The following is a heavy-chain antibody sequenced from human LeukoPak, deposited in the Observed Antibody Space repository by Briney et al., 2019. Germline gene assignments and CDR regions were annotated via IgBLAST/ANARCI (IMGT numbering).Heavy chain of an antibody. D-gene: IGHD3-10*01. CDR3: ARDYYGSGSFFSHFDY. J-gene: IGHJ4*02. Sequence: ASMKVSCKASGFTFTNCYIHWVRQAPGQGLEWMGIINPSGGSTCYAQKFQGRVTMTRDTSTSTVYMELSSLRSEDTAVYYCARDYYGSGSFFSHFDYWGQGTLVTVSS. CDR2: INPSGGST. V-gene: IGHV1-46*01. CDR1: GFTFTNCY.